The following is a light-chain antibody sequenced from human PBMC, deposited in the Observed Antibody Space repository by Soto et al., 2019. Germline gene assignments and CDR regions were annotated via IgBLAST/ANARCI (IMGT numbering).Light chain of an antibody. V-gene: IGKV3-20*01. Sequence: EIVLTQSPGTLSLSPGERATVSCRASQSVNNNFLAWYQLRPGQAPRLLISGASSRATGIPDRISGSGSGTDFTLTITRVEPEDSAMYYCQHYVGSPTFGQGTKVDIK. J-gene: IGKJ1*01. CDR3: QHYVGSPT. CDR2: GAS. CDR1: QSVNNNF.